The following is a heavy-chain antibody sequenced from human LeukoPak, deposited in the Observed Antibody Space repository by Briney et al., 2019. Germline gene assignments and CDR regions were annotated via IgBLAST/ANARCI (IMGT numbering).Heavy chain of an antibody. CDR3: ARSGSYSGPYVY. Sequence: SETLSLTCTVSGGSISSYDWSWIRQPAGKGLEWIGRTYTSGSTNYNPSLKSRVTMSVDMSKNQFSLKLSSMIAADTAVYYCARSGSYSGPYVYWGQGTVVTVSS. D-gene: IGHD1-26*01. J-gene: IGHJ4*02. CDR2: TYTSGST. V-gene: IGHV4-4*07. CDR1: GGSISSYD.